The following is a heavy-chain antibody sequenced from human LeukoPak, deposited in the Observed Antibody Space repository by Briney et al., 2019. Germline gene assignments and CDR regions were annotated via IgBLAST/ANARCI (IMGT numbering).Heavy chain of an antibody. D-gene: IGHD6-13*01. V-gene: IGHV3-30*02. J-gene: IGHJ4*02. CDR1: GFTFSSYA. Sequence: GSLRLSCAASGFTFSSYAMHWVRQAPGKGLEWVAFIRYDGSNKYYADSVKGRFTISRDNSKDTLYLQMNSLRAEDTAVYYCAKVEYTTSWYGVGSLDYWGQGTLVTVSS. CDR3: AKVEYTTSWYGVGSLDY. CDR2: IRYDGSNK.